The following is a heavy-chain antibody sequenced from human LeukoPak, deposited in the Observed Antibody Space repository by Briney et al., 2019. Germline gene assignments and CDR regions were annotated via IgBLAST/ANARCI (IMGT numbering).Heavy chain of an antibody. V-gene: IGHV3-11*01. CDR2: ISSSGNTI. CDR3: ARYNSAYSSPP. Sequence: GGSLRPSCAASGFTFSDYYMSWIRQAPGKGLEWVSYISSSGNTIYYADSVKGRFTISRDNAKNSLYPQMNSLRAEDTAVYFCARYNSAYSSPPWGQGTLVTVSS. J-gene: IGHJ5*02. D-gene: IGHD3-22*01. CDR1: GFTFSDYY.